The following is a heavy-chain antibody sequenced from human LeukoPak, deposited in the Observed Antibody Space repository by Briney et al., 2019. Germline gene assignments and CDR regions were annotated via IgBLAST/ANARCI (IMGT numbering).Heavy chain of an antibody. CDR1: GFTFDDYA. V-gene: IGHV3-9*01. CDR2: ISWNSGSI. CDR3: ATNKGDSSSWHDAFDI. Sequence: PGGSLRLSCAASGFTFDDYAMHWVRQAPGKGLEWVSGISWNSGSIGYADSVKGRFTISRDNSKNTLYLQMNSLRAEDTAVYYCATNKGDSSSWHDAFDIWGQGTMVTVSS. D-gene: IGHD6-13*01. J-gene: IGHJ3*02.